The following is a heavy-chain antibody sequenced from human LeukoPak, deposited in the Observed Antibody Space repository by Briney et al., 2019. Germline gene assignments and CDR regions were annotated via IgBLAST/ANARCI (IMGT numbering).Heavy chain of an antibody. CDR2: ISGSGGST. D-gene: IGHD2-2*01. CDR3: AKGSVVVPAANVSFDY. J-gene: IGHJ4*01. V-gene: IGHV3-23*01. Sequence: PGGTLRLSCAASGFTFSSYGMNWVRQAPGKGLEWVSAISGSGGSTYYADSVKGRFTISRDNSKNTLYLQMNSLRAEDTAVYYCAKGSVVVPAANVSFDYWGQGTLVTVSS. CDR1: GFTFSSYG.